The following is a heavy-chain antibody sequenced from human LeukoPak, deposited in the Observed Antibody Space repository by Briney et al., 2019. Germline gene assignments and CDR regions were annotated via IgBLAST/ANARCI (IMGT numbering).Heavy chain of an antibody. CDR2: ISWNSGSI. J-gene: IGHJ3*02. CDR3: ARGAAARADAFDI. Sequence: GGSLRLSCAASGFTFDDYAMHWVRQAPGKGLEWVSGISWNSGSIGYADSVKGRFTISRDNAKNSLYLQMNSLRAEDTAVYYCARGAAARADAFDIWGQGTMVTVSS. CDR1: GFTFDDYA. V-gene: IGHV3-9*01. D-gene: IGHD6-13*01.